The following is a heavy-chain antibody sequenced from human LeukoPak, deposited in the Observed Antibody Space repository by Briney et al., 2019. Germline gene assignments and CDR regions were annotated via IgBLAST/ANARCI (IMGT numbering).Heavy chain of an antibody. J-gene: IGHJ4*02. CDR3: TRGEYYSDTSSYFDY. CDR1: GFTFSSYG. Sequence: GRSLRLSCAASGFTFSSYGMNWVRQAPGKGLEWVAVISYDGSNKYYADSVKGRFTISRDNSKNTLFVQMSSLRAEDTAVYYCTRGEYYSDTSSYFDYWGQGTLVTVSS. D-gene: IGHD3-22*01. CDR2: ISYDGSNK. V-gene: IGHV3-30*03.